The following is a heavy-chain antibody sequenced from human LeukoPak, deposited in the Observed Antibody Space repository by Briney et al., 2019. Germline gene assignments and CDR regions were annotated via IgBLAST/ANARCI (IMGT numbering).Heavy chain of an antibody. CDR1: GFTFTNVW. J-gene: IGHJ4*02. V-gene: IGHV3-15*01. CDR2: IKSKSDGETT. Sequence: GGSLRLSCAASGFTFTNVWMSWFRQTSWKGLEWVGRIKSKSDGETTDYAAPVKGRLTISRDDAKTMVYLQMNSLKSEDTAVYYCTTDRGSVWGQGTLVTVSS. CDR3: TTDRGSV.